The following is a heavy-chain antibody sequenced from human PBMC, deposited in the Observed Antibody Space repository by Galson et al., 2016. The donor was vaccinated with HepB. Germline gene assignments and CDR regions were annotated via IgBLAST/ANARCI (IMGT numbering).Heavy chain of an antibody. CDR3: AAHSGTNSWGRKALDY. CDR2: IGAYNGNT. J-gene: IGHJ4*02. Sequence: SVKVSCKASGNYFTTYGFTWVRQAPGQGLEWMGWIGAYNGNTHSAQQSPDRGTLTRNTFTTTEYLELRSLRLDDTAVYYCAAHSGTNSWGRKALDYGGQGTLITVSS. V-gene: IGHV1-18*01. D-gene: IGHD1-26*01. CDR1: GNYFTTYG.